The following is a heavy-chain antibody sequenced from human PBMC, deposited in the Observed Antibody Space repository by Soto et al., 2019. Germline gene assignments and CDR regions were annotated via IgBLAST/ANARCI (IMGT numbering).Heavy chain of an antibody. CDR2: ISSNSSTI. Sequence: EVQLVESGGGLVQPGGSLRLSCAASGFTFSSYSMNWVRHAPGQGLEWVSYISSNSSTIYYADSVKGRFNISRDNANNSLYLQMNSLRAEDTAVYYCARYPISTDAFDIWGQVTMVTVSS. CDR3: ARYPISTDAFDI. J-gene: IGHJ3*02. V-gene: IGHV3-48*01. D-gene: IGHD2-2*01. CDR1: GFTFSSYS.